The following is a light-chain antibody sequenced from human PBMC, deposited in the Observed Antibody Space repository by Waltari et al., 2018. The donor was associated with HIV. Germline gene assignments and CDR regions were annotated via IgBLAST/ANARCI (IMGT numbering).Light chain of an antibody. J-gene: IGLJ3*02. CDR2: GNH. V-gene: IGLV1-44*01. Sequence: QSVLTQPPSASGTPGQRVTIPCSGSSSNTRTNTVNWYLQLPGSAPKFLTYGNHVRPSGVPDRFSGSKSGTSASLAISGLRSEDEADYFCAAWDDSLNAWLFGGGTKVTVL. CDR1: SSNTRTNT. CDR3: AAWDDSLNAWL.